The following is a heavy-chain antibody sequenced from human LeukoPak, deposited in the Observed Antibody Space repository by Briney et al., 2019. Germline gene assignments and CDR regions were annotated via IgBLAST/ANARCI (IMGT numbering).Heavy chain of an antibody. Sequence: PGGSLRLSCAASGFTFSSYGMHWVRQAPGKGLEWVAVISYDGSNKYYADSVKGRFTISRDNSKNTLYLQMNSLRAEDTAVYYCAKDPGSGFPREYYYGMDVWGKGTTVTVSS. V-gene: IGHV3-30*18. CDR1: GFTFSSYG. CDR2: ISYDGSNK. D-gene: IGHD6-19*01. J-gene: IGHJ6*04. CDR3: AKDPGSGFPREYYYGMDV.